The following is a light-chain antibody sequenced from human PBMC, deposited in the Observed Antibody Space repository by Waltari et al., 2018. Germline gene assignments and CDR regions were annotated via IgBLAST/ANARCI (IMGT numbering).Light chain of an antibody. CDR3: SSQSSNDVVL. V-gene: IGLV2-14*01. CDR1: SNDVGGYNS. J-gene: IGLJ2*01. CDR2: DVS. Sequence: QSALTQPASVSGSPGQSVTIFCAGTSNDVGGYNSVSWYHEPPGQAPRVIIYDVSDRPSGVSDRFSGSKSGNTASLTISGLQAEDEADYYCSSQSSNDVVLFGGGTKLTVL.